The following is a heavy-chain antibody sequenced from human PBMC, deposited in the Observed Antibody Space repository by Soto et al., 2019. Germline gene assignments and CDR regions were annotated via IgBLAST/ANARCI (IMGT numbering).Heavy chain of an antibody. V-gene: IGHV1-24*01. CDR3: ATWISSWYYFDY. Sequence: GASVKVSCKVSGYTLTELSMHWVRQAPGKGLEWMGGFDPEDGETIYAQKFQGRVTMTEDTSTDTAYMELSSLRSEDTAVYYCATWISSWYYFDYWGQGTLVTVSS. CDR1: GYTLTELS. D-gene: IGHD6-13*01. CDR2: FDPEDGET. J-gene: IGHJ4*02.